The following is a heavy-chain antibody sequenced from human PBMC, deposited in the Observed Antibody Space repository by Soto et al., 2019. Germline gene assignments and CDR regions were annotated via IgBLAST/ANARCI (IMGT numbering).Heavy chain of an antibody. CDR2: IYWDDGK. Sequence: QITLKESGPTLVKPTQTLTLTCTFPGFSLSTSGVGVGWVRQPPGKALEWLALIYWDDGKRYSPVLKSRLTITKDTSKTQVVLTMTNMVPVDTATYYSAHRPASVSGRTFDYWGQGTLVTVSS. CDR3: AHRPASVSGRTFDY. CDR1: GFSLSTSGVG. V-gene: IGHV2-5*02. J-gene: IGHJ4*02. D-gene: IGHD6-25*01.